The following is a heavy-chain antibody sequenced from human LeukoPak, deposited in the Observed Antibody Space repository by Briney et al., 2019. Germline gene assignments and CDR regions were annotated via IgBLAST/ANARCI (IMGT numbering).Heavy chain of an antibody. Sequence: TGGSLRLSCAASGFTFSSYAMYWVRQTPGKGLEWVSLITGSGARTFYADSVKGRFSVSRDNSRSALYLQMNSLRVDDTAVYYCAKELIFSPSHYDILTGYLGGGFDYWGQGTLVTVSS. J-gene: IGHJ4*02. CDR2: ITGSGART. CDR3: AKELIFSPSHYDILTGYLGGGFDY. CDR1: GFTFSSYA. V-gene: IGHV3-23*01. D-gene: IGHD3-9*01.